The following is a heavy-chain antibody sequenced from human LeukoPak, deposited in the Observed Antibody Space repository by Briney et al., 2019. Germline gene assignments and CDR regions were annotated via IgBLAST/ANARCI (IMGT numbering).Heavy chain of an antibody. CDR1: GGSFSGYY. J-gene: IGHJ3*02. CDR2: INHSGST. CDR3: ARQGLRRGAFDI. Sequence: SETLSLTCAVYGGSFSGYYWSWIRQPPGKGLEWIGEINHSGSTNYNPSLKSRVTISVDTSKNQFSLKLSSVTAADTAVYYCARQGLRRGAFDIWGQGTMVTVSS. V-gene: IGHV4-34*01.